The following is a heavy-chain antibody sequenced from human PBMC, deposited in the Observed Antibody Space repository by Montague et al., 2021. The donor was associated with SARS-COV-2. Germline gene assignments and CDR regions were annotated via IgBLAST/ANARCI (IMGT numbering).Heavy chain of an antibody. CDR2: IYYSGST. V-gene: IGHV4-59*01. J-gene: IGHJ4*02. Sequence: SETPSLTCTVSGGSISSYYWSWIRQPPGKGLEWIGYIYYSGSTNYNPSLKSRVTISVDTSKNQFSLKLSSVTAADTAVYYCARVGFGYCSGGSCYRAFDYWGQGTLVTVSS. CDR1: GGSISSYY. CDR3: ARVGFGYCSGGSCYRAFDY. D-gene: IGHD2-15*01.